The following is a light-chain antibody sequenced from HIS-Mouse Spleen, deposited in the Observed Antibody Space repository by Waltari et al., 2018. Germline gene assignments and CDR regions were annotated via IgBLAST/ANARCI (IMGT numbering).Light chain of an antibody. CDR1: QSISSW. J-gene: IGKJ2*01. Sequence: DIQMTQSPSTLSASVGDRVTITCRVSQSISSWLAWYQQKPGKAPKLLIYKASSLESGVPSRFSGSGSGTEFTLTISSLQPDDFATYYCQQYNSYSHTFGQGTKLEIK. CDR2: KAS. V-gene: IGKV1-5*03. CDR3: QQYNSYSHT.